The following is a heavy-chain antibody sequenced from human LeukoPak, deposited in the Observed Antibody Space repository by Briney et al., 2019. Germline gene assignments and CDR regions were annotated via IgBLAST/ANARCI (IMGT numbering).Heavy chain of an antibody. CDR2: IYYSGST. Sequence: SETLSLTCTVSGGSISSYYWSWIRQPPGKGLEWIGYIYYSGSTNYNPSLKSRVTISVDTSKNQFSLKLSSVTAADTAVYYCARECGSDFWSGYYHCFDYWGQGTLVTVSS. J-gene: IGHJ4*02. V-gene: IGHV4-59*01. D-gene: IGHD3-3*01. CDR3: ARECGSDFWSGYYHCFDY. CDR1: GGSISSYY.